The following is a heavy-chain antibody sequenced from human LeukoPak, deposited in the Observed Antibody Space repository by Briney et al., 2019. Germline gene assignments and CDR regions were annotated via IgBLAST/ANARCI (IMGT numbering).Heavy chain of an antibody. Sequence: GGSLRLSCAASGFTFSSYAMHWVRQAPGKGLEWVAVISYDGSNKYYADSVKGRFTISRDSSKNTLYLQMNSLRAEDTAVYYCARDLYSYGYLDYWGQGTLVTVSS. J-gene: IGHJ4*02. CDR1: GFTFSSYA. CDR3: ARDLYSYGYLDY. CDR2: ISYDGSNK. D-gene: IGHD5-18*01. V-gene: IGHV3-30-3*01.